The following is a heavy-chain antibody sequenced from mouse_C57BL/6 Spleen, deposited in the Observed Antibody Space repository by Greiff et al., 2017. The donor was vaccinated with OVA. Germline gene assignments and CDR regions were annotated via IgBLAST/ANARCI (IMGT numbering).Heavy chain of an antibody. Sequence: EVQGVESGGGLVQPGGSLSLSCAASGFTFTDYYMSWVRQPPGTALEWLGFIRNKANGYTTEYSASVKGRFTISRDTSQSILYLQMNALRAEDSATYYCARWGRRYYAMDDWGQGTSVTVSS. D-gene: IGHD3-3*01. J-gene: IGHJ4*01. CDR1: GFTFTDYY. CDR3: ARWGRRYYAMDD. V-gene: IGHV7-3*01. CDR2: IRNKANGYTT.